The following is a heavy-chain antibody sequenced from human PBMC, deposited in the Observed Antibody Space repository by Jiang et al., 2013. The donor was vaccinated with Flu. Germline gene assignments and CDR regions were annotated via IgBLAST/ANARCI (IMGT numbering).Heavy chain of an antibody. D-gene: IGHD3-3*01. Sequence: GAEVKKPGESLKISCKGSGYSFTSYWIGWVRQMPGKGLEWMGIIYPGDSDTRYSPSFQGQVTISADKSISTAYLQWSSLKASDTAMYYCARLAHYDFGTHRHNWFDPWGQGTLVTVSS. V-gene: IGHV5-51*01. J-gene: IGHJ5*02. CDR1: GYSFTSYW. CDR2: IYPGDSDT. CDR3: ARLAHYDFGTHRHNWFDP.